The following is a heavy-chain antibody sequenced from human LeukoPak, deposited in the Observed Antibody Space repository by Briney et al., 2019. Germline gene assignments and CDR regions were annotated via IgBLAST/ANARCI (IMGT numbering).Heavy chain of an antibody. V-gene: IGHV1-18*01. CDR2: ISAYNGNT. J-gene: IGHJ4*02. Sequence: ASVKVSCKASGYTFTSYGISWVRQAPGQGLEWMGWISAYNGNTNYAQKLQGRVTMTTDTSTSTAYMELRSLRSDDTAVYYCARDSGGYSYGEFDYSGQGTLVTVSS. D-gene: IGHD5-18*01. CDR1: GYTFTSYG. CDR3: ARDSGGYSYGEFDY.